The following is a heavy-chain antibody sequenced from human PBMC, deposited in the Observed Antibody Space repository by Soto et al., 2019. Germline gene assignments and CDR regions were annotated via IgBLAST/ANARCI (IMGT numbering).Heavy chain of an antibody. D-gene: IGHD2-2*01. CDR1: GGSISSYY. Sequence: PSETLSLTCTVSGGSISSYYWSWIRQPPGKGLEWIGYIYYSGSTNYNPSLKSRVTISVDTSKNQFSLKLSSVTAADMAVCYCARGRVNRRCSSTSCYSLGPNWFDPWGQGTLVTVSS. V-gene: IGHV4-59*01. J-gene: IGHJ5*02. CDR2: IYYSGST. CDR3: ARGRVNRRCSSTSCYSLGPNWFDP.